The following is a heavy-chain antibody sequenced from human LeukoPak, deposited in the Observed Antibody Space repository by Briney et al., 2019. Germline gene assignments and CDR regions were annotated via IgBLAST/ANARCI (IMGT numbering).Heavy chain of an antibody. Sequence: PGGSLRLSCSASGFTFSNFAMSWVRQAPGKGLEWVSAVSSDGINTYYTDSLKGRFTISRDNSKNTLYLQMNSLRAEDTAVYYCAREGWRGFDHYYDSSPIDYWGQGTLVTVSS. V-gene: IGHV3-23*01. CDR2: VSSDGINT. CDR1: GFTFSNFA. D-gene: IGHD3-22*01. J-gene: IGHJ4*02. CDR3: AREGWRGFDHYYDSSPIDY.